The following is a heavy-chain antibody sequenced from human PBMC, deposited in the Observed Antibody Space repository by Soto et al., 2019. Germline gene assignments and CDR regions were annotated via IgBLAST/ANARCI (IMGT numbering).Heavy chain of an antibody. CDR1: GGSFSMYA. Sequence: QVQLVQSGAEVKEPGSSVKVSCKTSGGSFSMYAISWVRQAPGQGLEWLGGVVPLFGTPNYEQKFLDRVKNTPDGSQITVDMDSSSLKSDHPAVYFCARGVDVIARSEPWGRGSLVTVAS. CDR3: ARGVDVIARSEP. J-gene: IGHJ5*02. CDR2: VVPLFGTP. V-gene: IGHV1-69*01. D-gene: IGHD5-12*01.